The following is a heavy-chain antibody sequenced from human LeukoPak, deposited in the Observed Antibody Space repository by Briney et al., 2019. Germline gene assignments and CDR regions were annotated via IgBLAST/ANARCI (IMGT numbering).Heavy chain of an antibody. Sequence: SETLSLTCTVSGGSISSYYWGWIRQPPGKGLEWIGCIYDSGKTNYNPSLKSRVTISVDTSKNQFSLKLTSVTAADTAVYYCARERWEEQQLAMGDFDYWGQGTLVTVSS. CDR1: GGSISSYY. CDR3: ARERWEEQQLAMGDFDY. V-gene: IGHV4-59*12. J-gene: IGHJ4*02. CDR2: IYDSGKT. D-gene: IGHD6-13*01.